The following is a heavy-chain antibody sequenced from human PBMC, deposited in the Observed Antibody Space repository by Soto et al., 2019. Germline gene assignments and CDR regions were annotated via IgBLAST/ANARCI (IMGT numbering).Heavy chain of an antibody. CDR1: GFTFSSYA. D-gene: IGHD2-2*01. V-gene: IGHV3-23*01. Sequence: GGSLRLSCAASGFTFSSYAMSWVRQAPGKGLEWVSAISGSGGSTYYADSVKGRFTISRDNSKNTLYLQMNSLRAEDTAVYYCAKYPIYQLPIEIDYYYYYYMDVWGKGTTVTVSS. CDR2: ISGSGGST. CDR3: AKYPIYQLPIEIDYYYYYYMDV. J-gene: IGHJ6*03.